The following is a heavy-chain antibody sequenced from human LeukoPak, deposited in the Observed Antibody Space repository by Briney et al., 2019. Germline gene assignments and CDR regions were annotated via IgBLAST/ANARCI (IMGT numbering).Heavy chain of an antibody. CDR1: GGSFSGYY. D-gene: IGHD1-7*01. V-gene: IGHV4-34*01. CDR2: INHSGST. J-gene: IGHJ3*02. Sequence: SETLSLTCAVYGGSFSGYYWSWIRQPPGKGLEWIGEINHSGSTNYNPSLKSRVTISVDTSKNQFSLKLSFVTAADTAVYYCARGSNWNSDAFDIWGQGTMVTVSS. CDR3: ARGSNWNSDAFDI.